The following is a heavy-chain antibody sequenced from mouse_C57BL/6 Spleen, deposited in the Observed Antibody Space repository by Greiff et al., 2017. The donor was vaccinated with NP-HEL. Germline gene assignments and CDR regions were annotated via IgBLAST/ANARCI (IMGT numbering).Heavy chain of an antibody. CDR1: GFTFSDYG. CDR2: ISSGSSTI. CDR3: ARGGQLRLRDYFDY. Sequence: EVQVVESGGGLVKPGGSLKLSCAASGFTFSDYGMHWVRQAPEKGLEWVAYISSGSSTIYYADTVKGRFTISRDNAKNTLFLQMTSLRSEDTAMYYCARGGQLRLRDYFDYWGQGTTLTVSS. J-gene: IGHJ2*01. D-gene: IGHD3-2*02. V-gene: IGHV5-17*01.